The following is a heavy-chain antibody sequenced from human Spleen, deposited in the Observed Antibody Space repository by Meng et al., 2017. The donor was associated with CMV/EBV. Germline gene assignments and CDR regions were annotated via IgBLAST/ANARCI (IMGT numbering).Heavy chain of an antibody. CDR3: ARDVLSDVVVPENWFDP. CDR2: IHHSGNT. CDR1: GHSISSDYY. J-gene: IGHJ5*02. D-gene: IGHD2-2*01. V-gene: IGHV4-38-2*02. Sequence: GSLRLSCSVSGHSISSDYYWGWIRQPPGKGLEWIGSIHHSGNTYYNPSLKSRVTISVDTSKNQFSLELNSVVAADTAVYYCARDVLSDVVVPENWFDPWGQGTLVTVSS.